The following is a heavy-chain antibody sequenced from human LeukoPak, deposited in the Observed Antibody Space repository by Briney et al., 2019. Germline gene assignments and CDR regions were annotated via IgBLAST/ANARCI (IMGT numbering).Heavy chain of an antibody. Sequence: PGGSLRLSCAASGFTFSSYSLNWVRQAPGKGLEWVSYITSSSSSIYYADSVKGRFTISRDNAKNSLYLQMNSLRAEDTAMYYCAIDYCSGGRCYSVDYWGQGTLVTVSS. V-gene: IGHV3-48*04. J-gene: IGHJ4*02. CDR2: ITSSSSSI. CDR3: AIDYCSGGRCYSVDY. D-gene: IGHD2-15*01. CDR1: GFTFSSYS.